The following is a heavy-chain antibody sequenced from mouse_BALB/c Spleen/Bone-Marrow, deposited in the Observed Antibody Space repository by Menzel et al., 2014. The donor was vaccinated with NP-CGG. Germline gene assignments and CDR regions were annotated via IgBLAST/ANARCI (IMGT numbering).Heavy chain of an antibody. CDR1: GYTFTSYY. J-gene: IGHJ4*01. V-gene: IGHV1S81*02. Sequence: VQLQQSGAELVKPGASVKLSCKASGYTFTSYYMYWVKQRPGQGLEWIGGINPSNGVNNFNEKFKSQASLTVDKSSSTAYMQLSSLTSEDSAVYYCSRGGNFDVMDYWGQGTSVTVSS. CDR3: SRGGNFDVMDY. D-gene: IGHD2-1*01. CDR2: INPSNGVN.